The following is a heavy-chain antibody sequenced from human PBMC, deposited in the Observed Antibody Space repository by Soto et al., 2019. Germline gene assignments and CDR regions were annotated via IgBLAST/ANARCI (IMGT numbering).Heavy chain of an antibody. CDR1: GFTFSSYS. Sequence: GGSLRLSCAASGFTFSSYSMNWVRQAPGKGLEWVSSISSSSSYIYYADSVKGRFTISRDNAKNSLYLQMNSLRAEDTAVYYCARDLDWNDPTRGAFDIWGQGTMVTVSS. V-gene: IGHV3-21*01. CDR2: ISSSSSYI. CDR3: ARDLDWNDPTRGAFDI. D-gene: IGHD1-1*01. J-gene: IGHJ3*02.